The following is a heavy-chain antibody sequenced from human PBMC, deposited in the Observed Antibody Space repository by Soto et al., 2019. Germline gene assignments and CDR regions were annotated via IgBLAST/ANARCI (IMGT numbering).Heavy chain of an antibody. J-gene: IGHJ4*02. D-gene: IGHD2-15*01. CDR3: ARGDIVTSFDY. CDR1: GFTFSSYA. Sequence: QVQLVESGGGVVQPGRSLRLSCAASGFTFSSYAMHWVRQAPGKGLEWVAVISYDGSNKYYADSVKGRFTISRDNSKNTLYLQMNSLRAEDTAVYYYARGDIVTSFDYWGQGTLVTVSS. CDR2: ISYDGSNK. V-gene: IGHV3-30-3*01.